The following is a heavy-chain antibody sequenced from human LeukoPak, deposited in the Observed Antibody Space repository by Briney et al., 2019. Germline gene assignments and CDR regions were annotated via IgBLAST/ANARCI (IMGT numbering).Heavy chain of an antibody. J-gene: IGHJ3*02. D-gene: IGHD3-3*01. Sequence: GGSLRLSCAASGFTFSKYAMNWVRQAPGKGLDWVAFVRYDGTITYYAESVRGRFTIARDNSKNTLYLHMNSLRPEDSAVYYCAKEMGSVTIFGLVIGADEASDIWGQGTMVTVSS. CDR2: VRYDGTIT. V-gene: IGHV3-30*02. CDR1: GFTFSKYA. CDR3: AKEMGSVTIFGLVIGADEASDI.